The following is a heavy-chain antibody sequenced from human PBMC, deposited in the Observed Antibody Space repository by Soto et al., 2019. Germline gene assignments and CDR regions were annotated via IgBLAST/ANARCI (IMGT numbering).Heavy chain of an antibody. CDR1: GFTFSSYP. CDR3: AKRAVPSTIWGLFDY. Sequence: EVQLLDSGGGLVQPGGSLRLSCAASGFTFSSYPMSWVRQAPGKGLEWVSTVSGSDGTTYYGDSVKGRFTISRDNSRNTLYLQMNSLRAEDTAVYYCAKRAVPSTIWGLFDYWGQGTLVTVSS. V-gene: IGHV3-23*01. D-gene: IGHD3-16*01. J-gene: IGHJ4*02. CDR2: VSGSDGTT.